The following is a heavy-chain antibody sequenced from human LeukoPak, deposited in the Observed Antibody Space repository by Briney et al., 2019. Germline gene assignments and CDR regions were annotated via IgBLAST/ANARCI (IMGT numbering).Heavy chain of an antibody. Sequence: GGSLRLSCAASGFTFSSYAMGWVRQAPGKGLEWVSAISGSGGSTNYADSVKGRFTISRDNSKDTLYLQMDSLGAEDTAVYYCATLIRGVYWGQGTLVTVSS. D-gene: IGHD3-10*01. CDR3: ATLIRGVY. J-gene: IGHJ4*02. CDR2: ISGSGGST. CDR1: GFTFSSYA. V-gene: IGHV3-23*01.